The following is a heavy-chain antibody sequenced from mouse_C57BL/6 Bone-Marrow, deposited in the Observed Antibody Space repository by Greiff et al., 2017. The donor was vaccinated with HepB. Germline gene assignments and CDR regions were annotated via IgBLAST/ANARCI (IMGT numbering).Heavy chain of an antibody. CDR1: GYTFTAYT. V-gene: IGHV1-62-2*01. D-gene: IGHD3-2*02. CDR3: ARHPYSAGYGYAMDY. Sequence: QVQLQQSGAELVKPGASVKLSCKASGYTFTAYTIHWVKQRSGQGLEWIGWFYPGGGSIKYKDKFKDKATLTADKSSSTVYMELSRLTSEDSAVYFCARHPYSAGYGYAMDYWGQGTSVTVSS. J-gene: IGHJ4*01. CDR2: FYPGGGSI.